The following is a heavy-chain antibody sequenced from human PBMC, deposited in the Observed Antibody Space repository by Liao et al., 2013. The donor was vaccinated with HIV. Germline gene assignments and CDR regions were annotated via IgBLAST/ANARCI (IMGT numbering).Heavy chain of an antibody. J-gene: IGHJ3*01. Sequence: QLQLQESGPRLLKPSETLSLNCTVSGGSISRSGSYWGWIRQTPGKGLEWIGSVYYSGTTYYNPSLKSRVTISVDTSKDQFSLKVDSVTAADTAVYYCAVWTGDHGFDVWGRGRMVTVSS. CDR3: AVWTGDHGFDV. V-gene: IGHV4-39*07. D-gene: IGHD3/OR15-3a*01. CDR1: GGSISRSGSY. CDR2: VYYSGTT.